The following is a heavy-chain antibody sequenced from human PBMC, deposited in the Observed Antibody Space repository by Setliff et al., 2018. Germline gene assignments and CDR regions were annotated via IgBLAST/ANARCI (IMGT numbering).Heavy chain of an antibody. Sequence: PGESLKISCKGSGYSFTSYWIGWVRQMPGKGLEWMGIIYPGDSDTRYSPSFQGQVTISADKSISTAYLQWSSLKASDTAMYYCAGHIAVAGTADAFDIWGQGTMVTVSS. CDR2: IYPGDSDT. D-gene: IGHD6-19*01. V-gene: IGHV5-51*01. CDR3: AGHIAVAGTADAFDI. J-gene: IGHJ3*02. CDR1: GYSFTSYW.